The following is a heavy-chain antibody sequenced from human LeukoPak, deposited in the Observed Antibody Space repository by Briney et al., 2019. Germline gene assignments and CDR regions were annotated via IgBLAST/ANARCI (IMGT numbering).Heavy chain of an antibody. CDR3: ARSNYYDFWSGYGMDV. CDR1: GGSISSGGYY. V-gene: IGHV4-30-4*01. Sequence: SETLSLTCTVSGGSISSGGYYWSWIRQPPGKGLEWIGYIYYSGSTYYNPSLKSRVTISVDTSKNQFSLKLSSVTAADTAVYYCARSNYYDFWSGYGMDVWGQGTTVTVSS. J-gene: IGHJ6*02. CDR2: IYYSGST. D-gene: IGHD3-3*01.